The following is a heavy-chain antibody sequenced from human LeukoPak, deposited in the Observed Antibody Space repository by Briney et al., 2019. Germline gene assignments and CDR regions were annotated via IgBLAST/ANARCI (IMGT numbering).Heavy chain of an antibody. D-gene: IGHD2-15*01. CDR3: ARDRVVAATGMYYYYYYMDV. CDR2: IYYSGST. J-gene: IGHJ6*03. V-gene: IGHV4-39*07. Sequence: SETLSLTCTVSGGSISSSYSYWGWIRQPPGKGLEWIGNIYYSGSTYYNPSLKSRVTISVDTSKNQFSLKLSSVTAADTAVYYCARDRVVAATGMYYYYYYMDVWGKGTTVTISS. CDR1: GGSISSSYSY.